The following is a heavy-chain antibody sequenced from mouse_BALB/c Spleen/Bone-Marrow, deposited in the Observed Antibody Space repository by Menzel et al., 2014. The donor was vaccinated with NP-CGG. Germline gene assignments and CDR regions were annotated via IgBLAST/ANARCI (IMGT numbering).Heavy chain of an antibody. CDR3: ARYYYRTMDY. D-gene: IGHD1-1*01. CDR2: IDPANGNT. V-gene: IGHV14-3*02. CDR1: GFNIKDTY. Sequence: VQLKQSGAELVKPGASVKLSCTASGFNIKDTYMHWVKQRPEQGLEWIGRIDPANGNTKYDLKFQGRATVTADTSSSTAYLQLSSLTSEDTAVYYCARYYYRTMDYWGQGTSVTVSS. J-gene: IGHJ4*01.